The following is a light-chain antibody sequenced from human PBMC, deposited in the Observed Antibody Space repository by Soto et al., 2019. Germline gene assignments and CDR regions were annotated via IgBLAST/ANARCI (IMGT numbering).Light chain of an antibody. CDR2: AAS. J-gene: IGKJ4*01. V-gene: IGKV3-15*01. CDR3: QQYNNWPALT. Sequence: EIVMTQSPATLSVSPGERATLSCRASQSVSSNLAWYQQKPGQAPRLLIYAASTRATGIPARFSGSGSGTEFTLTISSLQSEDFALYYCQQYNNWPALTFGGETKVEIK. CDR1: QSVSSN.